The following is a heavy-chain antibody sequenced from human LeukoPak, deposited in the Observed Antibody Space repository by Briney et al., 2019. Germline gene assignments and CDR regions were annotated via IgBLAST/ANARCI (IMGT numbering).Heavy chain of an antibody. CDR2: IYHSGST. V-gene: IGHV4-38-2*02. Sequence: SETLSLTCTVSGYSISSGYYWGWIRQPPGKGLEWIGSIYHSGSTYYNPSLKSRVTISVDTSKNQFSLKLSSVTAADTAVYYCARGSYDFWSGNPSHYYYMDVWGKGTTVTVSS. CDR3: ARGSYDFWSGNPSHYYYMDV. J-gene: IGHJ6*03. CDR1: GYSISSGYY. D-gene: IGHD3-3*01.